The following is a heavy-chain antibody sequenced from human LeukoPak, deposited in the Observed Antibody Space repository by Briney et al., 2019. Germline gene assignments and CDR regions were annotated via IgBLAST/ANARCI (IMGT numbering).Heavy chain of an antibody. J-gene: IGHJ4*02. CDR3: PREYGDGFDY. Sequence: GGSLTLSCPACGFTFSRYAMHGVRQPAGKGLEGVAVISYDGSNKYYADSVKGRFTISRDNSKNTMYLQMNSLRAEDTAVYYCPREYGDGFDYWGQGTLVTVSS. CDR2: ISYDGSNK. V-gene: IGHV3-30*04. CDR1: GFTFSRYA. D-gene: IGHD4-17*01.